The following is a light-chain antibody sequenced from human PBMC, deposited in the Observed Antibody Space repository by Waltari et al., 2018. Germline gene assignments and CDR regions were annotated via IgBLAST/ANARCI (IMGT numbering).Light chain of an antibody. CDR1: QTVSSN. Sequence: ETAMTQSPATLSVSPGERATLSCRASQTVSSNLAWYQQKPGQAPRLLIYGASTRATGIPARFSGSGSGTQFTLTISSLQSEDFAVYYCQQYNNWPPWTFGQGTKVEIK. J-gene: IGKJ1*01. CDR3: QQYNNWPPWT. CDR2: GAS. V-gene: IGKV3-15*01.